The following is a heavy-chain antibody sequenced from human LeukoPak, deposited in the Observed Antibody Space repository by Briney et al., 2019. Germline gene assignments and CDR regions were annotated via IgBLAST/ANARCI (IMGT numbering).Heavy chain of an antibody. CDR1: GYTFTSYG. D-gene: IGHD4-17*01. J-gene: IGHJ5*02. CDR2: ISAYNGNT. V-gene: IGHV1-18*01. Sequence: VSVKVSCKASGYTFTSYGISWVRQAPGQGLEWMGWISAYNGNTNYAQKLQGRVTMTTDTSTSTAYMELRSLRSDDTAVYYYARAPRTVTTFYKWFDPWGQGTLVTVSS. CDR3: ARAPRTVTTFYKWFDP.